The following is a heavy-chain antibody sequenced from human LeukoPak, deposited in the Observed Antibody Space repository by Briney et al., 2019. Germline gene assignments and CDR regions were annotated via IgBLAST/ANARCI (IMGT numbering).Heavy chain of an antibody. J-gene: IGHJ6*02. CDR3: AKDRVPAAINGMDV. Sequence: SETLSLTCTVSGGSISSYYWSWIRQPPGKGLEWIGYIYYSGSTNYNPSLKSRVTISVDTSKNQFSLKLSSVTAADTAVYYCAKDRVPAAINGMDVWGQGTTVTVSS. V-gene: IGHV4-59*01. CDR2: IYYSGST. CDR1: GGSISSYY. D-gene: IGHD2-2*02.